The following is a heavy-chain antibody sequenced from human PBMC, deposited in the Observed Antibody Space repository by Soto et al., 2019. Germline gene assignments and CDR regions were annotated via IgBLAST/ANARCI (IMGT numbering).Heavy chain of an antibody. CDR1: GFTFGNYG. CDR3: XXXXXXXXXXXXXXXXXXXV. Sequence: QXQLVESGXGVVQPGTSLRLSCAASGFTFGNYGMHWVXXXXXXXXXXXXXXXYDGSDKYYADSVKGRFTISRDDSKNTVYLQMDXXXXXXXXXXXXXXXXXXXXXXXXXXXXXXXVXGQGTTVTVSS. CDR2: XXYDGSDK. J-gene: IGHJ6*02. V-gene: IGHV3-30*03.